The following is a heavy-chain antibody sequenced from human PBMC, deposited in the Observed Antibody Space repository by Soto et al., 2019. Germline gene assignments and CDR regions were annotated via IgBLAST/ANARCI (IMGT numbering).Heavy chain of an antibody. CDR3: ARDIEENGYWYFDI. Sequence: WWSXRLSCASSGVTFISYDIHGFRQISGKGLECVSAISVAGNPHYSDSVQGRFAISRENAKNSLYLQMNSLRVGDTAVYYCARDIEENGYWYFDIWGRRPLVTVYS. D-gene: IGHD2-8*01. CDR2: ISVAGNP. V-gene: IGHV3-13*05. CDR1: GVTFISYD. J-gene: IGHJ2*01.